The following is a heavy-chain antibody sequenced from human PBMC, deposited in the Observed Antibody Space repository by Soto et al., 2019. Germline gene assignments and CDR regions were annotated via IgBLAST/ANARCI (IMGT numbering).Heavy chain of an antibody. CDR1: GGSISSYY. V-gene: IGHV4-59*08. J-gene: IGHJ2*01. CDR2: IYYSVST. Sequence: QVQLQESGPGLVKPSETLSLTCTVSGGSISSYYWSWIRQPPGKGLEWIGYIYYSVSTNYNPSLKSRVTISVDTSKNQFSLKLSSVTAADTAVYYCARFNWYFDLWGRGTLVTVSS. CDR3: ARFNWYFDL.